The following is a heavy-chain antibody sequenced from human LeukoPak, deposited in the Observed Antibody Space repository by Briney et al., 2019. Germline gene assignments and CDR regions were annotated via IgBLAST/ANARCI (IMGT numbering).Heavy chain of an antibody. CDR1: EFTFSSYS. V-gene: IGHV3-48*02. Sequence: GGSLRLSCAASEFTFSSYSMNWVRQAPGKGLEWVSYISSSSSTIYYADSVKGRFTISRDNAKNSLYLQMNSLRDEDTAVYYCASPYNSSWPGMDVWGQGTTVTVSS. CDR3: ASPYNSSWPGMDV. CDR2: ISSSSSTI. D-gene: IGHD6-13*01. J-gene: IGHJ6*02.